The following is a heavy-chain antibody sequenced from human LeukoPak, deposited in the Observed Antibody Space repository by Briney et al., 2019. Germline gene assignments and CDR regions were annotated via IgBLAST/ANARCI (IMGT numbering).Heavy chain of an antibody. D-gene: IGHD6-19*01. CDR2: ISSGGSTI. CDR1: GFTFSDYY. Sequence: KPGGSLRLSCAVSGFTFSDYYMSWIRQAPGKGLEWVSYISSGGSTISHADSVKGRFTISRDNAENSLYLQMNSLRAEDTAVYYCAKDLRYSSGWYFDYWGQGTLVTVSS. V-gene: IGHV3-11*01. J-gene: IGHJ4*02. CDR3: AKDLRYSSGWYFDY.